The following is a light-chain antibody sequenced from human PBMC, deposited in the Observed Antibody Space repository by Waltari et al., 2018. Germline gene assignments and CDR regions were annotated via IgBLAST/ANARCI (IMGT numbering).Light chain of an antibody. V-gene: IGKV1-12*01. Sequence: DIKMTQSQYSLSASVGDKVTITCRASQGIGSWLAWYQQKPGKAPKLLIYAASSLQSGVPSRFSDSGSGTDYTLTISSLQPEDFATYYCQQGYNTPRTFGQGTKVEIK. CDR2: AAS. CDR1: QGIGSW. J-gene: IGKJ1*01. CDR3: QQGYNTPRT.